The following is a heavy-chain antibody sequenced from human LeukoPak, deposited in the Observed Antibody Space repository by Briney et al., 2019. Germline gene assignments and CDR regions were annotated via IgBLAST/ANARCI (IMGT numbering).Heavy chain of an antibody. CDR3: ARDYSYGSRNYFDY. CDR2: ISGSAGST. CDR1: GFTFSSYG. Sequence: GGSLRLSCAASGFTFSSYGMSWVRQAPGKGLEWVSAISGSAGSTYYADSVKGRFTISRDNSKNTLYLQMNSLRAEDTAVYYCARDYSYGSRNYFDYWGQGTLVTVSS. D-gene: IGHD5-18*01. J-gene: IGHJ4*02. V-gene: IGHV3-23*01.